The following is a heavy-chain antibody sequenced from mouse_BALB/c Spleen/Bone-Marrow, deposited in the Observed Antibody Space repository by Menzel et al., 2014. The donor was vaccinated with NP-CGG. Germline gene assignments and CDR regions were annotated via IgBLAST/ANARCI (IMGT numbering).Heavy chain of an antibody. Sequence: VKLVESGAELARPGVSVKISCKGSGYTFTDYAVHWVKQSHTKSLEWIGLISSYYGDATYNQKFEGKAAMTVDKSSSTAFLELARLTSEDAAIYYCARSGKVRNAMDYWGQGTSVTVSS. CDR2: ISSYYGDA. CDR1: GYTFTDYA. V-gene: IGHV1-67*01. D-gene: IGHD2-14*01. CDR3: ARSGKVRNAMDY. J-gene: IGHJ4*01.